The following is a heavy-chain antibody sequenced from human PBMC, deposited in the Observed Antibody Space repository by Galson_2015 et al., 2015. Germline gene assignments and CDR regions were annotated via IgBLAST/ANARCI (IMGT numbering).Heavy chain of an antibody. CDR3: ATNHYDFWSGHQNARDAFDI. CDR1: GYTLTELS. D-gene: IGHD3-3*01. Sequence: SVKVSCKVSGYTLTELSMHWVRQAPGKGLEWMGGFDPEDGETIYAQKSQGRVTMTEDTSTDTAYMELSSLRSEDTAVYYCATNHYDFWSGHQNARDAFDIWGQGTMVTVSS. V-gene: IGHV1-24*01. J-gene: IGHJ3*02. CDR2: FDPEDGET.